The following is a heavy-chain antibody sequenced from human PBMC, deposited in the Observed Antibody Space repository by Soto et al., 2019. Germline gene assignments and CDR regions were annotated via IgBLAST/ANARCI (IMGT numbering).Heavy chain of an antibody. CDR2: IKSDGNGT. J-gene: IGHJ4*02. CDR3: ENSYWPVGNY. V-gene: IGHV3-74*01. D-gene: IGHD1-26*01. Sequence: GESLRLSCAASGLPFTNFWMHWVRQAPGEGLVWVSRIKSDGNGTRYAESVKGRFTISRDNAKNTLYLQMNSLIVEDTAVYYCENSYWPVGNYWGQGIPVTVSS. CDR1: GLPFTNFW.